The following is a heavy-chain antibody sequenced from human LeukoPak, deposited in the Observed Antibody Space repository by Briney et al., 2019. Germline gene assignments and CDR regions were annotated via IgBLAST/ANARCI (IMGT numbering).Heavy chain of an antibody. V-gene: IGHV4-4*07. CDR2: IYTSGST. J-gene: IGHJ6*03. D-gene: IGHD2-21*02. CDR1: GGSISSYY. CDR3: ARIYCGGDCYLQYYYYYYMDV. Sequence: SETLSLTCTVSGGSISSYYWSWIRQPAGKGLEWIGCIYTSGSTNYNPSLKSRVTMSVDTSKNQFSLKLSSVTAADTAVYYCARIYCGGDCYLQYYYYYYMDVWGKGTTVTISS.